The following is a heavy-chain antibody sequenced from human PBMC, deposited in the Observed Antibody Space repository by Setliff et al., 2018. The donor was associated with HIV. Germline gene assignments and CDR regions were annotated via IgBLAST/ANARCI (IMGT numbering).Heavy chain of an antibody. D-gene: IGHD2-8*02. Sequence: SETLSLTCAVSGYSISSGYYWGWIRQPPGKGLEWIGSIYHSGNTYYNPSLKSRVTISVDTSKNQFSLKLTSVTAADTAVYFCARAGYGGVHAAFDIWGQGPMVTVSS. J-gene: IGHJ3*02. CDR1: GYSISSGYY. V-gene: IGHV4-38-2*01. CDR2: IYHSGNT. CDR3: ARAGYGGVHAAFDI.